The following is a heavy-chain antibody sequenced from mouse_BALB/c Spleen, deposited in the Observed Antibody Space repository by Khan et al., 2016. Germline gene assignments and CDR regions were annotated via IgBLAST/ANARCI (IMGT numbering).Heavy chain of an antibody. CDR3: ASTFWYFDV. CDR2: INPDSSTI. J-gene: IGHJ1*01. V-gene: IGHV4-1*02. Sequence: EVKLLESGGGLVQPGGSLKLSCAASGFDFSRYWMSWVRQAPGKGLEWIGEINPDSSTINYTPSLKDKFIISRDNAKNTLYLQMSKVSPEDTALYYGASTFWYFDVWGAGTTVTVSS. CDR1: GFDFSRYW.